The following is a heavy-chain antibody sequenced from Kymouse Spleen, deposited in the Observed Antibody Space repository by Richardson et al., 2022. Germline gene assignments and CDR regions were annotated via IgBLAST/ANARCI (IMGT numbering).Heavy chain of an antibody. D-gene: IGHD3-9*01. CDR3: TLTYYDILTGYF*L. CDR1: GFTFSGSA. CDR2: IRSKANSYAT. V-gene: IGHV3-73*02. J-gene: IGHJ4*02. Sequence: EVQLVESGGGLVQPGGSLKLSCAASGFTFSGSAMHWVRQASGKGLEWVGRIRSKANSYATAYAASVKGRFTISRDDSKNTAYLQMNSLKTEDTAVYYCTLTYYDILTGYF*LLGPGNPGHRLL.